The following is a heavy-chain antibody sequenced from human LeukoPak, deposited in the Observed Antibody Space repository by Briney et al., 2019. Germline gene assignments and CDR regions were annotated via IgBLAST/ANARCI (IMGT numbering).Heavy chain of an antibody. J-gene: IGHJ4*02. Sequence: ASVKVSCKASGYTFTGYYMHWVRQAPGQGLEWMGWINPNSGGTNYAQKFQGRVTMTRDTSISTAYMELSSLRSEDTAVYYCARGSASLVVLSYFDYWGQGTLVTVSS. CDR2: INPNSGGT. CDR1: GYTFTGYY. CDR3: ARGSASLVVLSYFDY. V-gene: IGHV1-2*02. D-gene: IGHD3-22*01.